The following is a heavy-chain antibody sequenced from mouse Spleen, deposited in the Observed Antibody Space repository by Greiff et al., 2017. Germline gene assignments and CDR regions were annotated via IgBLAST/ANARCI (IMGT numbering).Heavy chain of an antibody. D-gene: IGHD2-1*01. CDR1: GYTFTDYN. CDR3: ARGDYGNYEWYFDV. Sequence: EVQLVESGPELVKPGASVKISCKASGYTFTDYNMHWVKQSHGKSLEWIGYIYPYNGGTGYNQKFKSKATLTVDNSSSTAYMELRSLTSEDSAVYYCARGDYGNYEWYFDVWGAGTTVTVSS. CDR2: IYPYNGGT. J-gene: IGHJ1*01. V-gene: IGHV1S29*02.